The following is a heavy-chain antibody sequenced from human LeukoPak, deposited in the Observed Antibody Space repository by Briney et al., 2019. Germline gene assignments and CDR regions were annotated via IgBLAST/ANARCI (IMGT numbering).Heavy chain of an antibody. D-gene: IGHD6-6*01. J-gene: IGHJ4*02. CDR2: INHSGST. V-gene: IGHV4-34*01. Sequence: SETLPLTCAVHGGSFSGYYWSWIRQPPGKGLEWIGEINHSGSTNYNPSLKSRVTISVDTSKNQFSLKLSSVTAADTAVYYCASLSSSSMDYWGQGTLVTVSS. CDR1: GGSFSGYY. CDR3: ASLSSSSMDY.